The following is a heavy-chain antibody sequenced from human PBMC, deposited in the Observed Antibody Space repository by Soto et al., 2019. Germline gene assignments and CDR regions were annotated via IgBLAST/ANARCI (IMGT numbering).Heavy chain of an antibody. D-gene: IGHD6-13*01. Sequence: ESLTISCKGSGYSFTSYWTSWVRHMPGNGLPWMGRIDPSDSYTNYSPSFQGHVTISADKSISTAYLQWSSLKASDTAMYYCARRIIAAAGTGMDYYYGMDVWGQGTTVNVS. J-gene: IGHJ6*02. CDR3: ARRIIAAAGTGMDYYYGMDV. V-gene: IGHV5-10-1*01. CDR2: IDPSDSYT. CDR1: GYSFTSYW.